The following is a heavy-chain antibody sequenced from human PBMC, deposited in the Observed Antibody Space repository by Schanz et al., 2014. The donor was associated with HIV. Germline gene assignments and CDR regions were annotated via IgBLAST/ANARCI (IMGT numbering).Heavy chain of an antibody. Sequence: VQLVESGGGVVQPGKSLRLSCVASGFTFGTKWMYWVRQGPGKGLAWVSYITPDGSVTYADSVKGRFTTSRDSSKNTLFLQMNSLRVEDTAVYYCAKAEDYGDYVVAFDIWGQGTMVTVSS. CDR3: AKAEDYGDYVVAFDI. CDR1: GFTFGTKW. V-gene: IGHV3-74*01. CDR2: ITPDGSVT. J-gene: IGHJ3*02. D-gene: IGHD4-17*01.